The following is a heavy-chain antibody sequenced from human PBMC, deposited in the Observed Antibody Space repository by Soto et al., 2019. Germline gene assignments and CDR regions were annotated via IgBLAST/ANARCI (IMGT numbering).Heavy chain of an antibody. D-gene: IGHD3-3*01. J-gene: IGHJ6*03. V-gene: IGHV3-33*01. CDR1: GFTFSSYG. CDR2: IWYDGSNK. CDR3: ARVGYDFWSGYRSPENYYYYMGV. Sequence: GGSLRLSCAASGFTFSSYGMHWVRQAPGKGLEWVAVIWYDGSNKYYADSVKGRFTISRDNSKNTLYLQMNSLRAEDTAVYYCARVGYDFWSGYRSPENYYYYMGVWGKGTTVTVSS.